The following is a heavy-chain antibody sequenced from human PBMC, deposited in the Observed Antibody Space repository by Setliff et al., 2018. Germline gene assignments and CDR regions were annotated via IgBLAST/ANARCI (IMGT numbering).Heavy chain of an antibody. CDR3: ARASRFGTIKYRGDYYMDV. Sequence: GASVKVSCKASGYTFSNYGISWMRQAPGQGLEWMGWINTNTGNPSYAQGFTGRFVFSLDTSVSTAYLQISSLKAEDTALYYCARASRFGTIKYRGDYYMDVWGKGTTVTAP. V-gene: IGHV7-4-1*02. J-gene: IGHJ6*03. CDR1: GYTFSNYG. D-gene: IGHD3-10*01. CDR2: INTNTGNP.